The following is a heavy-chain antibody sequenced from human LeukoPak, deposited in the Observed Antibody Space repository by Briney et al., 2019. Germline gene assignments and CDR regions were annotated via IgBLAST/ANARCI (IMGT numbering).Heavy chain of an antibody. CDR2: IKQDGSEK. Sequence: AGSLRLSCAASGFMFRNYWMSWVRQAPGKGLEWVANIKQDGSEKHYVDPVKGRFTISRDNAKNSLYLQMNSLRAEDTAVYYCAREGPVVIPTTPSSSYYYYMDVWGKGTTVTVSS. CDR3: AREGPVVIPTTPSSSYYYYMDV. CDR1: GFMFRNYW. V-gene: IGHV3-7*01. J-gene: IGHJ6*03. D-gene: IGHD2-2*01.